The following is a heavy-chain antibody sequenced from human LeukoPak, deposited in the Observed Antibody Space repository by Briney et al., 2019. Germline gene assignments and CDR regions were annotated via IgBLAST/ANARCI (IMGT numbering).Heavy chain of an antibody. CDR3: ARRTWLEHCSGGSCDFYDY. CDR1: GGSISSSSYY. V-gene: IGHV4-39*01. Sequence: SETLSLTRTVSGGSISSSSYYWGWIRQPPGKGLEWIGSIYYSGSTYYNPSLKSRVTIFVDTSKNQFSLKLSSVTAADTAVYYCARRTWLEHCSGGSCDFYDYWDQGTLVTVSS. CDR2: IYYSGST. J-gene: IGHJ4*02. D-gene: IGHD2-15*01.